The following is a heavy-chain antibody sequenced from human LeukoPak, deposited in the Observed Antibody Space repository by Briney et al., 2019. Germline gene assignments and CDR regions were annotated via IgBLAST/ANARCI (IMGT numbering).Heavy chain of an antibody. CDR1: GFTFGGFG. CDR2: IEYDGSRA. D-gene: IGHD1-14*01. J-gene: IGHJ4*02. Sequence: GGSLRPSCAGSGFTFGGFGMHWFRQTPGKGLGWVAVIEYDGSRAFYADSVKGRFTISRDNSKNTMSVQMDDLRAEDTAVYYCTRYNNDHFDYWGQGTLVTVSS. CDR3: TRYNNDHFDY. V-gene: IGHV3-33*01.